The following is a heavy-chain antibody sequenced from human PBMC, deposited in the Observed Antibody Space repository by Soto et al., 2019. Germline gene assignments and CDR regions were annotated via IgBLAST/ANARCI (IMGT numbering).Heavy chain of an antibody. CDR2: IYYSGST. J-gene: IGHJ4*02. Sequence: PSETLSLTCTVSGGSISSGGYYWSWIRQHPGKGLEWIGYIYYSGSTYYNPSLKSRVTISVDTSKNQFSLKLSSVTAADTAVYYCARGRITMVRGVTRFDCWGQGTLVTVSS. V-gene: IGHV4-31*03. CDR1: GGSISSGGYY. D-gene: IGHD3-10*01. CDR3: ARGRITMVRGVTRFDC.